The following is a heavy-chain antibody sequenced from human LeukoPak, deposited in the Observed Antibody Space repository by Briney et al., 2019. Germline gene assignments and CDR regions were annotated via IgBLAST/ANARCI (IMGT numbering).Heavy chain of an antibody. CDR3: AKDPVRRGYSYGNFDY. CDR2: IRYDGSNK. Sequence: GGSLRLSCAAYGFTFNNYGMHWVRQAPGQGLEWVAFIRYDGSNKYYADSVKGRFTISRDNSKNTLYLQMNSLRPEDTAVYYCAKDPVRRGYSYGNFDYWGQGTLVTVSS. V-gene: IGHV3-30*02. J-gene: IGHJ4*02. CDR1: GFTFNNYG. D-gene: IGHD5-18*01.